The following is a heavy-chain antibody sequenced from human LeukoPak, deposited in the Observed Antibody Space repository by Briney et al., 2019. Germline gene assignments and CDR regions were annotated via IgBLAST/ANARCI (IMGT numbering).Heavy chain of an antibody. CDR1: GGSFSSYA. V-gene: IGHV1-69*06. CDR2: IIPIFGTA. Sequence: SVKVSCKATGGSFSSYAISWVRQAPGQGLEWMGGIIPIFGTANYAQKFQGRVTITADKSTSTAYMELSSLRSEDTAVYYCARVSSGWYRTLDYWGQGTLVTVSS. J-gene: IGHJ4*02. D-gene: IGHD6-19*01. CDR3: ARVSSGWYRTLDY.